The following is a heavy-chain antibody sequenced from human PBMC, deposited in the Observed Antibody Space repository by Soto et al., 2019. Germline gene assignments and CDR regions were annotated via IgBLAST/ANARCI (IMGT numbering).Heavy chain of an antibody. J-gene: IGHJ5*02. CDR3: ARGGDTAMVLWFAP. V-gene: IGHV4-30-4*01. CDR1: GGSISSGDYY. CDR2: IYYSGST. D-gene: IGHD5-18*01. Sequence: PSETLSLTCTVSGGSISSGDYYWSWIRQPPGKGLEWIGYIYYSGSTYYNPSLKSRVTISVDTSKNQFSLKLSSVTAADTAVYYCARGGDTAMVLWFAPWGQGTLVTVSS.